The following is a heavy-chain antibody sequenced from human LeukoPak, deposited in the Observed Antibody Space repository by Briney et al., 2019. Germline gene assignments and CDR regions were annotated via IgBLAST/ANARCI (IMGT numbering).Heavy chain of an antibody. CDR3: ARGATIFGVAEEYYFDY. Sequence: PGGSLSLSCAAAGFPIRSNYMSGVRQAGGKGLEGGSVIYNGGSTNYADSVKGRFTISRDNSKNTLYLQMNSLRAEDTAVYYCARGATIFGVAEEYYFDYWGQGTLVTVPS. V-gene: IGHV3-53*01. CDR2: IYNGGST. CDR1: GFPIRSNY. D-gene: IGHD3-3*01. J-gene: IGHJ4*02.